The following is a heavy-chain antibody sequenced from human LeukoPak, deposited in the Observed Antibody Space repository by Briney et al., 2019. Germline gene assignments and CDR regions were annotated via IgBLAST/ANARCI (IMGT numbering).Heavy chain of an antibody. Sequence: SETLSLTCAVYGGSFSGYYWSWIRQPPGKGLEWIGETNHSGSTNYNPSLKSRVTISVDTSKNQFSLKLSSVTAADTAVYYCARIAVAGPWGQGTLVTVSS. D-gene: IGHD6-19*01. CDR3: ARIAVAGP. J-gene: IGHJ5*02. V-gene: IGHV4-34*01. CDR1: GGSFSGYY. CDR2: TNHSGST.